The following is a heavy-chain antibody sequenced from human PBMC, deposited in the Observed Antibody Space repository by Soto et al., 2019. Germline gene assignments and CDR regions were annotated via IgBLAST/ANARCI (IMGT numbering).Heavy chain of an antibody. J-gene: IGHJ5*02. D-gene: IGHD3-22*01. CDR1: GSTFITYG. CDR3: ARDQAERISMIVVVPFDP. V-gene: IGHV1-18*04. Sequence: ASVKVSCTASGSTFITYGISWVRQAPGQGLEWLGWISAYNGNTNYAQKVQGRVTLTTDTSTSTAYMELRSLRSDDTAVYYCARDQAERISMIVVVPFDPWGQGTLVTVSS. CDR2: ISAYNGNT.